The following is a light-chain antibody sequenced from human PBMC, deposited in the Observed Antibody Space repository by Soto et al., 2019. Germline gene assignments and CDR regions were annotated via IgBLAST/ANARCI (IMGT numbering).Light chain of an antibody. V-gene: IGLV2-14*01. CDR2: DVS. Sequence: QSALTQPASVSGSPGQSITISCTGTSSDVGGYNYVSWYQQHPGKAPKLMIYDVSNRPSGVSNRFSGSKSGNTASLTISGLQAEDEADYYCCSYTSSSTLGNVFGTGTKLTVL. J-gene: IGLJ1*01. CDR1: SSDVGGYNY. CDR3: CSYTSSSTLGNV.